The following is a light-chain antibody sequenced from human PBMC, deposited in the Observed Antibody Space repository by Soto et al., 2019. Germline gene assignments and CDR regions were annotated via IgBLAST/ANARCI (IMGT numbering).Light chain of an antibody. J-gene: IGKJ1*01. V-gene: IGKV4-1*01. CDR3: QQYYSTWT. Sequence: DIVMIQSPDSLAVSLGKRATINCKSSQSVLYSSNNKNYLAWYQQKPGQPPKLLIYWASTRESGVPDRFSGSGSGTDFTLTISSLQAEDVAVYYCQQYYSTWTFGQGTKVEIK. CDR1: QSVLYSSNNKNY. CDR2: WAS.